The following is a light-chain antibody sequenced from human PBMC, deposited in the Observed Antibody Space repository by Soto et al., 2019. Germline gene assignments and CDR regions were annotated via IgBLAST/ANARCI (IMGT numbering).Light chain of an antibody. CDR3: QQSYSSPRT. Sequence: DIQMTQSPSSLSASVGDRVTITCRASQSISTYLNCYQQKPGKAPKLLIFAAYSLQSGVPSRFSGRGSGTEFTLSISSLQAEDSATYSCQQSYSSPRTFGQGTKVEIK. CDR1: QSISTY. V-gene: IGKV1-39*01. CDR2: AAY. J-gene: IGKJ1*01.